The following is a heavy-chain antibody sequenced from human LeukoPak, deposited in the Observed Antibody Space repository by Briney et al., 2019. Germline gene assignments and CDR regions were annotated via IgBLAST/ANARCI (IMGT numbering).Heavy chain of an antibody. CDR1: GFTLSDYH. J-gene: IGHJ5*02. D-gene: IGHD3-10*01. Sequence: PGGSLRLSPPPPGFTLSDYHMNWVRQAPGKGLEWLSSITTISHYIYYAGAVRGRFTISRDNAKNSLYLQMNSLRGEDTAVYYCARSGGPGTYHQLRYNWFDPWGQGTLVTVSS. CDR2: ITTISHYI. CDR3: ARSGGPGTYHQLRYNWFDP. V-gene: IGHV3-21*01.